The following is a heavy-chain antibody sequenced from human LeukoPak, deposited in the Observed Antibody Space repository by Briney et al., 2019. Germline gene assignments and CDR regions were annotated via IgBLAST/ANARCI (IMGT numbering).Heavy chain of an antibody. CDR2: ISSSSSTI. CDR1: GFTFSSYS. V-gene: IGHV3-48*04. D-gene: IGHD3-9*01. CDR3: AKDIYPPSLILTGYEVGMDV. J-gene: IGHJ6*02. Sequence: GGSLRLSCAASGFTFSSYSMNWVRQAPGKGLEWVSYISSSSSTIYYADSVKGRFTISRDNAKNSLYLQMNSLRAEDTALYYCAKDIYPPSLILTGYEVGMDVWGQGTTVTVSS.